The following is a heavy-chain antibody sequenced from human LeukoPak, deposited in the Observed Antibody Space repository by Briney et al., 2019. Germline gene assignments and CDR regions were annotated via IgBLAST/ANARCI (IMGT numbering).Heavy chain of an antibody. V-gene: IGHV3-20*04. CDR3: AAGDRNGWYFDY. Sequence: GGSLRLSCAASGFTFDDHGMSLVRQVPGKRLEWVSGINWNGGSTGYADSVKGRFTISRDNAKNSLYLQMSSLRAEDTALYYCAAGDRNGWYFDYWGQGTLVTVSS. J-gene: IGHJ4*02. D-gene: IGHD6-19*01. CDR1: GFTFDDHG. CDR2: INWNGGST.